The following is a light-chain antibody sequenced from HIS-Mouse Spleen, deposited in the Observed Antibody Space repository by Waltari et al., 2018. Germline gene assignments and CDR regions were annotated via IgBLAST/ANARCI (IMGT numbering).Light chain of an antibody. Sequence: QSALTQPASVSGSPGQSITISCTGTSSDVGCHNYVSWYQPHPGKAPKLMIYEVSNRPSGVSNRFSGSKSGNTASLTISGLQAEDEADYYCSSYTSSSTWVFGGGTKLTVL. CDR2: EVS. V-gene: IGLV2-14*01. J-gene: IGLJ3*02. CDR3: SSYTSSSTWV. CDR1: SSDVGCHNY.